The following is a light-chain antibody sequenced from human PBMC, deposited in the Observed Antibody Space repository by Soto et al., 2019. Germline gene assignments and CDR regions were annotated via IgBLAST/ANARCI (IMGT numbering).Light chain of an antibody. Sequence: EIVMKQSPATLSVSTGERATLSCRASQSVSSNLAWYQQKPGQAPRLLIYGASTRATGIPARFSGSGSGTEFTLTISRLQSEDFAVYYCQQYNNWPPWTFGQGTKVEIK. CDR2: GAS. J-gene: IGKJ1*01. CDR1: QSVSSN. CDR3: QQYNNWPPWT. V-gene: IGKV3-15*01.